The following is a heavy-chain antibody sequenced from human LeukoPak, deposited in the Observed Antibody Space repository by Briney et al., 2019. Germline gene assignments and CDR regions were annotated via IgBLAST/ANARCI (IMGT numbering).Heavy chain of an antibody. J-gene: IGHJ6*02. CDR3: ARGGGGLGV. CDR2: INADGRTT. CDR1: GFTFSDYR. Sequence: GGSLRLSCAASGFTFSDYRMYWVRQPPGKGLVWASYINADGRTTKYADSVRGRFTISRDNAKNTLYLQMNSLRAEDTAVYYCARGGGGLGVWGQGTTVTVSS. V-gene: IGHV3-74*03.